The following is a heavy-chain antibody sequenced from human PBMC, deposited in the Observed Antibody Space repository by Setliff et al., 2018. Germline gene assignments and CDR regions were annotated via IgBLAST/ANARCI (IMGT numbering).Heavy chain of an antibody. CDR2: IYTSGST. Sequence: PSETLSLTCSVSGGSISSGSDYWTWIRQPAGKGLEWIGHIYTSGSTNYNPSLKSRVTISVDTSKNQFSLKLSSVTAADTAVYYCARGRAGHRGHWGQGTLVTVSS. CDR3: ARGRAGHRGH. J-gene: IGHJ4*02. CDR1: GGSISSGSDY. V-gene: IGHV4-61*09.